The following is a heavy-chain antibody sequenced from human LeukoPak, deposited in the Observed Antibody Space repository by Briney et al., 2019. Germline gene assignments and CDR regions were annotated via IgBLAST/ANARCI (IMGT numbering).Heavy chain of an antibody. J-gene: IGHJ4*02. CDR2: IYYSGST. V-gene: IGHV4-39*01. Sequence: SETLSLTCTVSGGSINDRSYYWGCFRQPPGKGLEWIGSIYYSGSTYYNPSLKSRVTISVDTSKNQFPLKLSSVTAADTAVYYCARLPDYYDSSRYFDYWGQGTLVTVSS. D-gene: IGHD3-22*01. CDR3: ARLPDYYDSSRYFDY. CDR1: GGSINDRSYY.